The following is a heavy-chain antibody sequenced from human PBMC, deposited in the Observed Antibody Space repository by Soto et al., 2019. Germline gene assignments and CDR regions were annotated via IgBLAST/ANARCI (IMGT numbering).Heavy chain of an antibody. Sequence: QVQLQQSGPGLVKPSQTLSLTCAISGDSVSTNSATWDWIRQSPSRGLEWLGRTYYRSKWYNDYAVSVKGLITINPATTNTQHSVQLNSVTPDDTAVYSCATLIGNSWLDSWGQGTLVTVSS. J-gene: IGHJ5*01. CDR3: ATLIGNSWLDS. D-gene: IGHD2-8*01. V-gene: IGHV6-1*01. CDR1: GDSVSTNSAT. CDR2: TYYRSKWYN.